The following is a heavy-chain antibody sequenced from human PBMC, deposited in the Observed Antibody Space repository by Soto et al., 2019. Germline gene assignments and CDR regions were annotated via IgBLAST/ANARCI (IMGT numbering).Heavy chain of an antibody. Sequence: QVQLVQSGAEVKKPGSSVKVSCKASGGTFSSYAISWVRQAPGQGLEWMGGIIPIFGTANYAQKFQGRVTITADKSTSTAYMELSSLRSEHTAVYYCAREGRTYYDFWSGYGMDVWGQGTTVTVSS. CDR1: GGTFSSYA. CDR3: AREGRTYYDFWSGYGMDV. CDR2: IIPIFGTA. V-gene: IGHV1-69*06. J-gene: IGHJ6*02. D-gene: IGHD3-3*01.